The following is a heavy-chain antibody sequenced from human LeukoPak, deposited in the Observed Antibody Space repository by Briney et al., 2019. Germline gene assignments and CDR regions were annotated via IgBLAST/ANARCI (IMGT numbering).Heavy chain of an antibody. CDR1: GGSISSSSYY. CDR3: ARPDGSGWYYFDY. Sequence: SETLSLTCTVSGGSISSSSYYWSWIRQPPGKGLEWIGSIYYSGSAYYNPSLKSRVTISVDTSKNQFSLKVNSVTAADTALYYCARPDGSGWYYFDYWGQGTLVTVSS. CDR2: IYYSGSA. D-gene: IGHD6-19*01. V-gene: IGHV4-39*01. J-gene: IGHJ4*02.